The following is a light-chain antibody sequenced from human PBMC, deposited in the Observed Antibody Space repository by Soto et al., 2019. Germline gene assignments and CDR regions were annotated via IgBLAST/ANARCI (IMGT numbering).Light chain of an antibody. CDR2: DVS. J-gene: IGKJ1*01. CDR3: QQYNSYST. CDR1: QTISSW. Sequence: DIQMTQSPSTLSASVGDRVTITCRASQTISSWLAWYQVKPGKAPKLLIYDVSSLESGVPSRFSGSGSGTEFTLTISSLQPEDFATYYCQQYNSYSTFGQGTKVDIK. V-gene: IGKV1-5*01.